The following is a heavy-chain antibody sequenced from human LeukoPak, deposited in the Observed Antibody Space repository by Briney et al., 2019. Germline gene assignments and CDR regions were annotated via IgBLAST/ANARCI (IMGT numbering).Heavy chain of an antibody. D-gene: IGHD2-2*01. Sequence: SETLSLTCTVSGGSISSYYWSWIRQPPGKGLEWIGYIYYSGSTNYNPSLKSRVTISVDTSKNQFSLKLTSVTAADTAVYYCAGSASPALKYNWFDPWGQGTLVTVSS. CDR1: GGSISSYY. CDR2: IYYSGST. CDR3: AGSASPALKYNWFDP. J-gene: IGHJ5*02. V-gene: IGHV4-59*01.